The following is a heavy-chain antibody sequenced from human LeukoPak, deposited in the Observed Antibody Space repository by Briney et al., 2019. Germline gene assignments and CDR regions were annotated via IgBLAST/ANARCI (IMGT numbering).Heavy chain of an antibody. CDR3: ARDRRDGCDY. CDR2: IYYSGST. J-gene: IGHJ4*02. V-gene: IGHV4-39*07. CDR1: GGSISSSSYY. Sequence: PSETLSLTCTVSGGSISSSSYYWGWIRQPPGKGLEWIGSIYYSGSTYYNPSLKSRVTISVDTSKNQFSLKLSSVTAADTAVYYCARDRRDGCDYWGQGTLVTVSS. D-gene: IGHD5-24*01.